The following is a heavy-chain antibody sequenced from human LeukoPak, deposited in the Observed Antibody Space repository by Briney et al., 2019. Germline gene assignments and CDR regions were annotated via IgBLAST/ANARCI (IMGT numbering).Heavy chain of an antibody. Sequence: GGSLRLSCAASGFVFRNYFMSWVRQAPGKGLEWVASIKNDGSEKYYVDSVRGRYTISRDNTKNSLYLQMSSLRAEDTAVYYCATDRGWRTSGYYLYYFEYWGQGTLVTVSS. D-gene: IGHD3-3*01. CDR1: GFVFRNYF. V-gene: IGHV3-7*01. CDR3: ATDRGWRTSGYYLYYFEY. CDR2: IKNDGSEK. J-gene: IGHJ4*02.